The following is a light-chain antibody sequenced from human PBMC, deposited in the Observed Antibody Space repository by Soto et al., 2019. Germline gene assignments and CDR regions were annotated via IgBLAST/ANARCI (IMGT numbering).Light chain of an antibody. Sequence: DMQMTQSPSPVSASVGDRVTITCRTSQDISTWLAWYQQKPGRAPKLLIYGASSLQSGVPSRFSGSGSGTYFTLTISSLQPDDFATYYCQQANSFPFSFGPGTKVDIK. J-gene: IGKJ3*01. CDR2: GAS. CDR3: QQANSFPFS. V-gene: IGKV1-12*01. CDR1: QDISTW.